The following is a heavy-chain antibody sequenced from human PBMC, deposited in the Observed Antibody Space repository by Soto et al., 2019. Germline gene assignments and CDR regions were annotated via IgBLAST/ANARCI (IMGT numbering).Heavy chain of an antibody. Sequence: PGGSLRLSCAASGFTFSNYAMNWVRQAPGKGPEWVSGISAGSSTYYADSVKGRFTISRDNSKSTLFLQMDSLRAEDTALYYCTKVRGDPVWGKGTTVTVSS. CDR2: ISAGSST. D-gene: IGHD4-17*01. CDR1: GFTFSNYA. J-gene: IGHJ6*04. V-gene: IGHV3-23*01. CDR3: TKVRGDPV.